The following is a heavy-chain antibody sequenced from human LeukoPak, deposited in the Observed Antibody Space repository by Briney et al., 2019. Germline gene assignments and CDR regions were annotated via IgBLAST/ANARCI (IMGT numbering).Heavy chain of an antibody. J-gene: IGHJ3*02. V-gene: IGHV1-2*03. CDR1: GYTFTGYY. Sequence: LAASVTVSCKASGYTFTGYYMHWVRQAPGQGLEWMGWINPNSGGTNYAQKFQGRVTMTRDTSISTAYMELSRLRSDDTAVYYCARPSEARGDYSNAFDIWGQGTMVTVSS. D-gene: IGHD4-17*01. CDR3: ARPSEARGDYSNAFDI. CDR2: INPNSGGT.